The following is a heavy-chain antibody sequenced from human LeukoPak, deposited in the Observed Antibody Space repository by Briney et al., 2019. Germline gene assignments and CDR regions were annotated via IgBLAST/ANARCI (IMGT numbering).Heavy chain of an antibody. Sequence: GGSLRLSCAASGFTFSSYWMSWVRQAPGKGLEWVAKIKQDGSEKYYVASVKGRFTISRDNAKNSLYLQMNSLRAEDTAVYSCARCGFSRPDPFDFWGRGTLVTVSS. CDR2: IKQDGSEK. CDR1: GFTFSSYW. V-gene: IGHV3-7*05. J-gene: IGHJ4*02. CDR3: ARCGFSRPDPFDF. D-gene: IGHD1-26*01.